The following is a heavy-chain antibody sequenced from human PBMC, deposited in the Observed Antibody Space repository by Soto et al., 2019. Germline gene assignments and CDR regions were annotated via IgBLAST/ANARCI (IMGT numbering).Heavy chain of an antibody. CDR1: GFNFSDAW. CDR2: VKTKADGGTT. V-gene: IGHV3-15*07. Sequence: EVQLVESGGGLVKPGGSLRLSCVASGFNFSDAWMNWVRQAPGKGLEWVGHVKTKADGGTTDYAASVKGRFTVSRDDSRLTLYLQINSLKSEDTAIYYCTTLGPYWGERTLAAASS. CDR3: TTLGPY. J-gene: IGHJ4*02.